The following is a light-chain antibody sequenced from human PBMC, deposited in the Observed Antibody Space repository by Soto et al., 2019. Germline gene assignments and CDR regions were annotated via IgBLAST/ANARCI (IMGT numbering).Light chain of an antibody. CDR2: DAS. J-gene: IGKJ4*01. V-gene: IGKV3-11*01. CDR1: QPINNY. CDR3: QQRGNWPIT. Sequence: EIVLTQSPVTLSLSPGERATLSCRASQPINNYLAWYQHKPGQAPRLLIYDASSRATGIPGRFSDSGSGTDFTLTISSLEPEDFAVYYCQQRGNWPITFGGGTKVEIK.